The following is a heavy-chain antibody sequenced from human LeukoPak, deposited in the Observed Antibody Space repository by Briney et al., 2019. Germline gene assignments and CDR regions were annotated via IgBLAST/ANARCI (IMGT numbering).Heavy chain of an antibody. CDR1: GYSFTSYW. CDR2: IYPGDSDT. D-gene: IGHD3-22*01. Sequence: GESLKISCKGSGYSFTSYWIGWVRQMPGKGLEWMGIIYPGDSDTRYSPSFQGQVTISADKSISTAYLQWSSLKASDTAMYYCARGGDYYYDSSGYWSPFDYWGQGTLVTVSS. J-gene: IGHJ4*02. V-gene: IGHV5-51*01. CDR3: ARGGDYYYDSSGYWSPFDY.